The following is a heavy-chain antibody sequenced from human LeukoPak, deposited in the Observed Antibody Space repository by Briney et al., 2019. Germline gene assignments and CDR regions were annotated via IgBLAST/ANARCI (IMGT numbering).Heavy chain of an antibody. V-gene: IGHV3-74*03. J-gene: IGHJ6*03. CDR1: GFTLSIYR. CDR3: AKERDYYGSGSSSMYV. Sequence: GGSLRLSCVGSGFTLSIYRKHWVRHAPGKGVVWVSSINCEGHSTLYADPVKGRFIISRDNAKNTLYLQMKSLRAEDTAGYYCAKERDYYGSGSSSMYVWGKGTTVTVCS. D-gene: IGHD3-10*01. CDR2: INCEGHST.